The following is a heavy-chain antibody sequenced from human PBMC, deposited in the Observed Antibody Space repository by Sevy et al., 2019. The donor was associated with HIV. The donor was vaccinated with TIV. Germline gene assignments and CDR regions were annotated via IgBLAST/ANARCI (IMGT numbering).Heavy chain of an antibody. CDR3: ARGGVSTTTPFDY. J-gene: IGHJ4*02. CDR1: GGSISNYR. Sequence: SETLSLTCTVSGGSISNYRWSWIRQPAGKGLEWIGRTYTGGSPNYNPSLKSRVAMSVDTSKNQFSLKLSSVTAADTAVYYCARGGVSTTTPFDYWGQGTLVTVSS. V-gene: IGHV4-4*07. CDR2: TYTGGSP. D-gene: IGHD3-16*02.